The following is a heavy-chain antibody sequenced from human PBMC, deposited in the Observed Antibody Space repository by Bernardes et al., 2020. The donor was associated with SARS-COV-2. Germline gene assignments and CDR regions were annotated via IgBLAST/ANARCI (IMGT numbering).Heavy chain of an antibody. Sequence: GGSLRLSCATSGLTFRASSMNWVRQAPGTGLAWASSISRSGTNTIYSAGSVTGRFTASGDNARNSLYLQMNSLRAEDPAVYYWVTGASGYGSGGVCYSFESGGRGPLVTVSS. CDR1: GLTFRASS. V-gene: IGHV3-48*01. J-gene: IGHJ4*02. CDR2: ISRSGTNTI. CDR3: VTGASGYGSGGVCYSFES. D-gene: IGHD2-15*01.